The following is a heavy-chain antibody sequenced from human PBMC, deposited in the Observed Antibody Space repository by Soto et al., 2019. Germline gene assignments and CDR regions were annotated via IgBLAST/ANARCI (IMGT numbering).Heavy chain of an antibody. CDR1: VVSMSSCAYY. CDR2: IYYSGST. Sequence: SETLSLTCTLSVVSMSSCAYYWTGFREHPWKGLDWIVYIYYSGSTYYNPSLKSLVTISVDTSKNQFSLKLSSVTAADTAVYYCAGVLRFLEWSRGEVDVWGQGTTVTVSS. J-gene: IGHJ6*02. D-gene: IGHD3-3*01. CDR3: AGVLRFLEWSRGEVDV. V-gene: IGHV4-31*01.